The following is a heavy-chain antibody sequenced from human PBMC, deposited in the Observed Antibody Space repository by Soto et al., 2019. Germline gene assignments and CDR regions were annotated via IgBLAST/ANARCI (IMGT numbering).Heavy chain of an antibody. CDR3: AKAGYCSGRRCKYFDY. D-gene: IGHD2-15*01. Sequence: RLSCAASGFTFSSYAMSWVRHAPGKGLEWVSAISGSGGSTYYADSVKGRFTISRDNSKNTLYLQMNSLRAEDTAVYYCAKAGYCSGRRCKYFDYWGQGTLVTVSS. CDR1: GFTFSSYA. V-gene: IGHV3-23*01. CDR2: ISGSGGST. J-gene: IGHJ4*02.